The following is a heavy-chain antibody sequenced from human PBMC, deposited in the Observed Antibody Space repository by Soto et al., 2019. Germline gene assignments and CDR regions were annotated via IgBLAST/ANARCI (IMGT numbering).Heavy chain of an antibody. J-gene: IGHJ4*02. V-gene: IGHV3-23*01. Sequence: GGSLRLSCAASGFNXRSYAMTWVLQAPGKGLEWVSTIRASGDTTFYADSVKGRITISRDNSKNTVYLQMNTLAADDTAGYFCAKGGYTSYYDYWGQGILVTVSS. CDR3: AKGGYTSYYDY. D-gene: IGHD5-18*01. CDR1: GFNXRSYA. CDR2: IRASGDTT.